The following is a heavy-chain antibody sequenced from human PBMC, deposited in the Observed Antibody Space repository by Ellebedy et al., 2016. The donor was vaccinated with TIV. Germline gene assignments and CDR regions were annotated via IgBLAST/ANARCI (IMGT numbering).Heavy chain of an antibody. CDR3: ATVSSIAARPDY. J-gene: IGHJ4*02. Sequence: GESLKISCVASGFTFTSHWMSWARQAPGKGLEWVSYISSSDRTIYYADSVKGRFTMSRDNAKNSLYLQMNSLRAEDTAVYYCATVSSIAARPDYWGQGTLVTVSS. D-gene: IGHD6-6*01. CDR1: GFTFTSHW. V-gene: IGHV3-11*01. CDR2: ISSSDRTI.